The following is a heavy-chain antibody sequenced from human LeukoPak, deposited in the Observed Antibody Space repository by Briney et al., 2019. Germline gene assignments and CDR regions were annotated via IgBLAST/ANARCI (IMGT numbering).Heavy chain of an antibody. D-gene: IGHD2-21*02. CDR1: GFTLSGYY. Sequence: GGSLRLSCAASGFTLSGYYMTWIRQAPGKGLEWLSSISSSGYTTYYGDSVGGRFTVSRDNAKNSLFLQMNSLRAEDTAIYYCARELAMVAVTATADIWGQGTLVTVSS. V-gene: IGHV3-11*01. J-gene: IGHJ4*02. CDR2: ISSSGYTT. CDR3: ARELAMVAVTATADI.